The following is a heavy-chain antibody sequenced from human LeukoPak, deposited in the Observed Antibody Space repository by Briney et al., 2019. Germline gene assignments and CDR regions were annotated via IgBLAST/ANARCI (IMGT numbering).Heavy chain of an antibody. V-gene: IGHV3-23*01. Sequence: GGSLRLSCGASGFTFSRYAMSWVRQAPGKGLQWVSQIDGSGGAIYYADSVRGRFTISRDNSKNTLFLEMSSLRAEDTAVYYCAGRKENYYGSGSPQGMDVWGKGTTVTISS. CDR1: GFTFSRYA. J-gene: IGHJ6*03. D-gene: IGHD3-10*01. CDR3: AGRKENYYGSGSPQGMDV. CDR2: IDGSGGAI.